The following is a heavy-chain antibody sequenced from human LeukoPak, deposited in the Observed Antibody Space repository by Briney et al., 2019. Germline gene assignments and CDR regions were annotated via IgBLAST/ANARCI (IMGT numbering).Heavy chain of an antibody. CDR2: ITTSGGST. CDR1: GFTFSSYA. J-gene: IGHJ2*01. V-gene: IGHV3-23*01. CDR3: AKKVSSVRYLDL. Sequence: GGSLRLSCAASGFTFSSYAMHWVRQAPGMGLEWVSGITTSGGSTYYADSVKGRFTISRDNSRNTLNLQMNSLRAEDTAVYYCAKKVSSVRYLDLWGRGTLVTVSS. D-gene: IGHD6-6*01.